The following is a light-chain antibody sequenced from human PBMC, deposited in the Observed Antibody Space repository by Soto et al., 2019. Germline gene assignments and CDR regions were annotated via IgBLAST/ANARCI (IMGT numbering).Light chain of an antibody. V-gene: IGKV1-5*01. Sequence: DIQMTQTPSTLSASXXDKVTITCRASQSIGDSLAWYQQKPGKAPYXXISDVSRLERGVPSRFSGSGSGTEFTLTISSMQPDDFATFYCQQYKGYSRTFGQGTKVDIK. CDR2: DVS. CDR3: QQYKGYSRT. J-gene: IGKJ1*01. CDR1: QSIGDS.